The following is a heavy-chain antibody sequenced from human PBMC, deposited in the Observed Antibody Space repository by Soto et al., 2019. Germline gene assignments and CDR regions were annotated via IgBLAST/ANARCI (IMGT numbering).Heavy chain of an antibody. D-gene: IGHD3-22*01. CDR2: IIPIFGTA. V-gene: IGHV1-69*01. CDR3: ARDPVITMIVEFRYSDL. Sequence: QVQLVQSGAEVKKPGSSVKVSCKASGGTFSSYAISWVRQAPGQGLEWMGGIIPIFGTANYAQKIRGRVTITADESTRTAYMELTSLRSDDTAVYYCARDPVITMIVEFRYSDLWGRGTLLTPSS. J-gene: IGHJ2*01. CDR1: GGTFSSYA.